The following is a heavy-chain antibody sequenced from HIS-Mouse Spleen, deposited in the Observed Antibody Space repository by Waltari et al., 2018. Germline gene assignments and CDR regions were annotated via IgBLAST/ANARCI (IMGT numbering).Heavy chain of an antibody. CDR2: INHSGST. Sequence: QVQLQQWGAGLLKPSETLSLTCAVYGGSFSGSYWSWIRQPPGKGLEWIGEINHSGSTNYNPSLKSRVTISVDTSKNQFSLKLSSVTAADTAVYYCASVAAAGTESDYWGQGTLVTVSS. V-gene: IGHV4-34*01. J-gene: IGHJ4*02. D-gene: IGHD6-13*01. CDR1: GGSFSGSY. CDR3: ASVAAAGTESDY.